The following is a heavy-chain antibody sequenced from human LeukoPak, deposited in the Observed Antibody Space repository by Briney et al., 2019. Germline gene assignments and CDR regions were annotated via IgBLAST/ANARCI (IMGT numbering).Heavy chain of an antibody. D-gene: IGHD3-10*01. CDR2: ISGSGDST. J-gene: IGHJ4*02. V-gene: IGHV3-23*01. Sequence: QPGGSLRLSCAASGFTFNSDAMSWVRQAPGKGLEWVSAISGSGDSTYYADSVRGRFTISRDNSRNTLYLQMSSLRAEDTAVYYCAKVRVEFLVSDYWGQGTLVTVSS. CDR3: AKVRVEFLVSDY. CDR1: GFTFNSDA.